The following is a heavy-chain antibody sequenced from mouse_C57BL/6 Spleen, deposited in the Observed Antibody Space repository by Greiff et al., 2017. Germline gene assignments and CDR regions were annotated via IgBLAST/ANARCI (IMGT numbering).Heavy chain of an antibody. D-gene: IGHD2-4*01. V-gene: IGHV1-26*01. Sequence: EVQLQQSGPELVKPGASVKISCKASGYTFTDYYMNWVKQSPGKSLEWIGDINPNNGGTSYNQKFKGKATLTVDKSSSTAYMELRSLTSEDSAVYYCANDYDVKLAYWGKGTLVTVSA. CDR2: INPNNGGT. CDR1: GYTFTDYY. J-gene: IGHJ3*01. CDR3: ANDYDVKLAY.